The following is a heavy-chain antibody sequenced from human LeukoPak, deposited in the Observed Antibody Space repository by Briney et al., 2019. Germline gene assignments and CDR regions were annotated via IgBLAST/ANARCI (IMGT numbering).Heavy chain of an antibody. V-gene: IGHV5-51*01. J-gene: IGHJ3*02. CDR3: AREDVSGSYYSGSSAFDI. Sequence: ESLKISCKGSGYSFTSYWIGWVRQMPGKGLEWMGIIYPGDSDTRYSPSFQGQVTISADKSISTAYLQWSSLKASDTAMYYCAREDVSGSYYSGSSAFDIWGQGTMVTVSS. CDR2: IYPGDSDT. CDR1: GYSFTSYW. D-gene: IGHD1-26*01.